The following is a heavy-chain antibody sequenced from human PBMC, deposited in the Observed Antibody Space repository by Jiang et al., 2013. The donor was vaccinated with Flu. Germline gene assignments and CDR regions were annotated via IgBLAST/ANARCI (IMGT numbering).Heavy chain of an antibody. D-gene: IGHD6-6*01. CDR2: IYPGDSDT. Sequence: PGESLKISCKGSGYSFTSYWIGWVRQMPGKGLEWMGIIYPGDSDTRYSPSFQGQVTISADKSISTAYLQWSSLKASDTAMYYCARLHPGGSSSPLFYYGMGRLGPRDHGHRLL. J-gene: IGHJ6*02. CDR3: ARLHPGGSSSPLFYYGMGR. CDR1: GYSFTSYW. V-gene: IGHV5-51*03.